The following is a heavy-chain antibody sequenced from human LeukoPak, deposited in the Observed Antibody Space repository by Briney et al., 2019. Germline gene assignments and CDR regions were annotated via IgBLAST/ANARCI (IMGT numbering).Heavy chain of an antibody. CDR2: IYNDGST. Sequence: PGGSLRLSCPGSGFSVSSDYMSWVRQAPGGGPEWVAIIYNDGSTYHAKSVEGRFSIYRDSYKNTVYLQMRSLRGDDTAIYYCARDSAFSAYAYWGQGTQVTVSS. V-gene: IGHV3-66*01. CDR3: ARDSAFSAYAY. CDR1: GFSVSSDY. J-gene: IGHJ4*02. D-gene: IGHD6-25*01.